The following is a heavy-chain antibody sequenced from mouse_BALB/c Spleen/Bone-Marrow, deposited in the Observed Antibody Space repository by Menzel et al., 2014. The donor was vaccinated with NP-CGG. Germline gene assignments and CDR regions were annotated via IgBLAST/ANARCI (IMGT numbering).Heavy chain of an antibody. CDR1: GFTFSDYY. CDR2: ISNGGGST. J-gene: IGHJ4*01. CDR3: ARHLYGNYGAMDY. Sequence: EVMLVESGGGLVQPGGSLKLSCATSGFTFSDYYMYWVRQTPEKRLEWVAYISNGGGSTYYPDTVKGRFTISRDNAKNTLYLQMSRLKSEDTAMYYCARHLYGNYGAMDYWGQGTSVTDSS. D-gene: IGHD2-1*01. V-gene: IGHV5-12*02.